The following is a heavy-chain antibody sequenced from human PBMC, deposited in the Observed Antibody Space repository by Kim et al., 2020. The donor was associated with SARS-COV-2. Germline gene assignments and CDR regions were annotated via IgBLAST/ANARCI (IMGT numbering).Heavy chain of an antibody. Sequence: SETLSLTCAVYGGSFSGYYWSWIRQPPGKGLEWIGEINHSGSTNYNPSLKSRVTISVDTSKNQFSLKLSSVTAADTAVYYCARGEGGSGSYYYYYGMDVWGQGTTVTVSS. CDR2: INHSGST. CDR3: ARGEGGSGSYYYYYGMDV. J-gene: IGHJ6*02. V-gene: IGHV4-34*01. CDR1: GGSFSGYY. D-gene: IGHD1-26*01.